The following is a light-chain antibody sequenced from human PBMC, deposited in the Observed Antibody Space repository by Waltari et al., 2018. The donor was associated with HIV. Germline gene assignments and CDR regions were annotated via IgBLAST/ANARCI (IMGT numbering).Light chain of an antibody. V-gene: IGKV1-17*01. J-gene: IGKJ1*01. CDR3: LQHNSYPRT. Sequence: DIQMTQSPSSLSASVGDRVIITCRASQGISNDVGWYQQRPGKAPKRLIYAASSLQSGVPSRFSSSGSATEFTLTISSLQPEDFATYYCLQHNSYPRTFGQGTKVEIK. CDR2: AAS. CDR1: QGISND.